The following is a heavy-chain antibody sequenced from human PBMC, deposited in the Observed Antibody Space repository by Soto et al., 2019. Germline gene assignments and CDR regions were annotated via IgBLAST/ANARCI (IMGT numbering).Heavy chain of an antibody. J-gene: IGHJ6*02. D-gene: IGHD5-18*01. CDR3: ARRDIHSYGYYYGMDV. CDR1: GYTFTIYY. CDR2: INPSGGST. V-gene: IGHV1-46*01. Sequence: ASVKVSCKASGYTFTIYYRHWVRQAPRQGLEWMGIINPSGGSTSYAQKFQGRVTMTRDTSTSTVYMELSSLRSEDTAVYYCARRDIHSYGYYYGMDVWGQGTTVTVSS.